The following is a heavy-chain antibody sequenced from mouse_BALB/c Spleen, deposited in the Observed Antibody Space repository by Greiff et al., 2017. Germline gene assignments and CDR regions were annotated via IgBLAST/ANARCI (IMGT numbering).Heavy chain of an antibody. CDR3: ARRAAYCSYAMDY. CDR2: IRNTANGYTT. CDR1: GFTFTDYY. Sequence: EVKLEESGGGLVQPGGSLRLSCATSGFTFTDYYMSWVRQPPGKALEWLGFIRNTANGYTTEYSASVKGRFTISRDNSQSILYLQMNTLRAEDSATYYCARRAAYCSYAMDYWGQGTSVTVSS. D-gene: IGHD2-12*01. J-gene: IGHJ4*01. V-gene: IGHV7-3*02.